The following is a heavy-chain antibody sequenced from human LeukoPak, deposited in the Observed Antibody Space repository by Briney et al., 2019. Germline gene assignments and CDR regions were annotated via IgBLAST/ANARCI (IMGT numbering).Heavy chain of an antibody. CDR3: ARVRVVGSWLVLFDY. D-gene: IGHD6-19*01. J-gene: IGHJ4*02. CDR1: GGSISSYY. V-gene: IGHV4-59*01. Sequence: SETLSLTCTVSGGSISSYYWSWIRQPPGKGLEWIGYIYYSGSTNYNPSLKSRVTISVDTSKNQFSLKLSSVTAADTAVYYCARVRVVGSWLVLFDYWGQGTLVTVSS. CDR2: IYYSGST.